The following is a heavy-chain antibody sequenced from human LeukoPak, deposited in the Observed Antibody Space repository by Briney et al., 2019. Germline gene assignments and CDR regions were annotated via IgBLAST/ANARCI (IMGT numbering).Heavy chain of an antibody. V-gene: IGHV3-23*01. CDR2: ISGSGGST. D-gene: IGHD2-2*01. Sequence: GGSLRLSCAASGFTFSSYAMSWVRQAPGKGLEWVSAISGSGGSTYYADSVKGRYTISRDNSKNTLYLQMNSLRAEDTAVYYCAKTIVVVGNYFDYWGQGTLVTVSS. J-gene: IGHJ4*02. CDR3: AKTIVVVGNYFDY. CDR1: GFTFSSYA.